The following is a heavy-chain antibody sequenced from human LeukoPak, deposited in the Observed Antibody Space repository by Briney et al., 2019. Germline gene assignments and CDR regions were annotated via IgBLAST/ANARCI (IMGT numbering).Heavy chain of an antibody. CDR2: IYYSGCT. J-gene: IGHJ6*03. V-gene: IGHV4-39*01. Sequence: SETLSLTCAVSGGSINSNTYYWGWIRQPPGQGLEWIVYIYYSGCTYYNASRMSLATITVNTSKTLFFLSLSSLTTADTAVYYCARMRRGVILGSNCYASHMDVWGKGTTVSVSS. D-gene: IGHD3-10*01. CDR3: ARMRRGVILGSNCYASHMDV. CDR1: GGSINSNTYY.